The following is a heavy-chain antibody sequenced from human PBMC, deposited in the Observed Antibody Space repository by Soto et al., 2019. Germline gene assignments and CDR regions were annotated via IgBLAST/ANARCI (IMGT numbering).Heavy chain of an antibody. J-gene: IGHJ5*02. CDR1: ACYLIRFY. D-gene: IGHD1-1*01. Sequence: DTQCLTYRFSACYLIRFYVIWIRQTAGRGLEWIGFIYATGTTDYNPSLKSRVMMSVDTSKKQFSLKLRSVTAADTAVYYWVRDGTKTLRDWFDPWGQG. CDR3: VRDGTKTLRDWFDP. CDR2: IYATGTT. V-gene: IGHV4-4*07.